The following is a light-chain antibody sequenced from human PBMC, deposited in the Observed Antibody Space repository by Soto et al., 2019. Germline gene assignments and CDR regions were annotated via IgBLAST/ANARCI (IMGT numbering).Light chain of an antibody. V-gene: IGLV1-44*01. CDR2: SDN. J-gene: IGLJ1*01. CDR3: SAWDDSLNGRSV. Sequence: QSVLPQPPSASGTPGQGVTTSCSGSSSNIGSNTVNWYQHLPGTAPKLLIYSDNQRPSGVPDRFSGSKSGTSASLAISGLQSEDEADYYCSAWDDSLNGRSVFGTGTKVTVL. CDR1: SSNIGSNT.